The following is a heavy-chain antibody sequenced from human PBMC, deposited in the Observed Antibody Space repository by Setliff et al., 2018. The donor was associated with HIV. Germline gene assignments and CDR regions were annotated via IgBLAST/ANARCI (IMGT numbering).Heavy chain of an antibody. CDR3: AREGATAGLDLDY. J-gene: IGHJ4*02. CDR1: GYTISSYV. D-gene: IGHD6-13*01. V-gene: IGHV1-3*03. CDR2: INTVNGNR. Sequence: ASVKVSCKASGYTISSYVMHWVRQAPGQRLEWIGRINTVNGNRKYSQEFQGRITITMDTSANTVYMEVSSLRSEDMAVYYCAREGATAGLDLDYWGPGTLVTVSS.